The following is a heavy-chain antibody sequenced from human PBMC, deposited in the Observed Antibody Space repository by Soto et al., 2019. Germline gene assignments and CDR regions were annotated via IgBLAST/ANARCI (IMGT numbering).Heavy chain of an antibody. V-gene: IGHV3-74*01. Sequence: GGSLRLSCAASGFTFSSYWMHWVRQAPGKGLVWVSRINSDGSSTSYADSVKGRFTISRDNAKNTLYLQMNSLRAEDTAVYYCARDKEPSWFGELLPLDYWGQGTLVTVSS. CDR1: GFTFSSYW. CDR3: ARDKEPSWFGELLPLDY. J-gene: IGHJ4*02. CDR2: INSDGSST. D-gene: IGHD3-10*01.